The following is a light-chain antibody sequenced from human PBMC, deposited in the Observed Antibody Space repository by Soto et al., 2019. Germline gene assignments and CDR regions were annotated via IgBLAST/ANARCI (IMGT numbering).Light chain of an antibody. CDR2: DIN. CDR3: VSYTTSASYV. V-gene: IGLV2-14*01. CDR1: SSDVGNYNF. J-gene: IGLJ1*01. Sequence: QSALTQPASVSGSPGQSITISCTGTSSDVGNYNFVSWYRQHPGKAPKLMIYDINNRPSGVSNRFSGSKSANTASLTISGLQVEDEADYYCVSYTTSASYVFGTGTKLTVL.